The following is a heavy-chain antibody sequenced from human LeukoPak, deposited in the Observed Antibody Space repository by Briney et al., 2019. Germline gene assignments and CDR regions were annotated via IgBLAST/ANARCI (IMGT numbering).Heavy chain of an antibody. CDR3: ARDASIAAAGTVGY. J-gene: IGHJ4*02. V-gene: IGHV3-33*01. CDR1: GFTFSSYG. CDR2: IWYDGSNK. Sequence: PGGSLRLSCGASGFTFSSYGMHWVRQAPGKGLEWVAFIWYDGSNKYYADSVKGRFTISRDNSKNTLYLQMNSLRAEDTAVYYCARDASIAAAGTVGYWGQGTLVTVSS. D-gene: IGHD6-13*01.